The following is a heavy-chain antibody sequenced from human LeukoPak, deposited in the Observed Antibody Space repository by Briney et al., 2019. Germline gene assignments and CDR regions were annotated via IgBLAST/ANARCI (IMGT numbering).Heavy chain of an antibody. CDR3: AKEYLIWFGDFDAFDI. Sequence: ASVKVSCKTSGSTFTKYYVHWVRQAPGQGLEWMGLVNPSVGSSTYAQKLQGRVNMTRDTSTSTVYMELTSLRAEDTAVYYCAKEYLIWFGDFDAFDIWGQGTMVTVSS. D-gene: IGHD3-10*01. CDR1: GSTFTKYY. CDR2: VNPSVGSS. J-gene: IGHJ3*02. V-gene: IGHV1-46*04.